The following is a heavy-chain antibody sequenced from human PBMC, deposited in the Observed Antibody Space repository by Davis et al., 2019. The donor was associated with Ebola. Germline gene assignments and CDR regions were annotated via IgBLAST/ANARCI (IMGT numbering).Heavy chain of an antibody. D-gene: IGHD3-22*01. CDR2: IYTSGST. CDR3: ARDRHDSGAFGF. Sequence: LRLSCNVSGASITSGYFSWSWVRQPAGKGLEWIGHIYTSGSTKYNSSLESRVTISLDTSKNQFSLRLNSVTAADTAIYFCARDRHDSGAFGFWGQGTLVTVSS. J-gene: IGHJ4*02. CDR1: GASITSGYFS. V-gene: IGHV4-61*09.